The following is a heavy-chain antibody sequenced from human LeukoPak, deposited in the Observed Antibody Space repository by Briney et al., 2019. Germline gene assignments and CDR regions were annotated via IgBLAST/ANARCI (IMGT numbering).Heavy chain of an antibody. J-gene: IGHJ4*02. Sequence: GGSLRLSCAASGFIFSDYGMHWVRQAPGKGLEWVTLVRNDGSDKYYADSVKGRFAISRDNSKNTLYLQMNSLRPEDTAVYYCAKHYYGSGSQKYYFDYWGQGTLVTVSS. CDR1: GFIFSDYG. V-gene: IGHV3-30*02. D-gene: IGHD3-10*01. CDR2: VRNDGSDK. CDR3: AKHYYGSGSQKYYFDY.